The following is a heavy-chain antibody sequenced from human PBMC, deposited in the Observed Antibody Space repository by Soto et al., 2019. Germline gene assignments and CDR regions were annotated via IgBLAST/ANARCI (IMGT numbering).Heavy chain of an antibody. J-gene: IGHJ4*02. D-gene: IGHD3-9*01. CDR3: ARSIRYFDYDY. Sequence: SETLSLTCAVYGGFFSGYYWSWIRQPPGKGLEWIGEINHSGSTNYNPSLKSRVTISVDTSKNQFSLKLSSVTAADTAVYYCARSIRYFDYDYWGQGTLVTVSS. V-gene: IGHV4-34*01. CDR1: GGFFSGYY. CDR2: INHSGST.